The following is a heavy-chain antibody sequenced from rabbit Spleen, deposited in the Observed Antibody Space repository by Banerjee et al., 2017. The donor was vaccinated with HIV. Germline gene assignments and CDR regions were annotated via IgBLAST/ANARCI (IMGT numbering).Heavy chain of an antibody. Sequence: QSLEESGGDMVKPGASLTLTCTASGFSFSTSYYICWVRQAPGKGLEWIGCMYPDGIGSTAYASWAKGRFTISKTSSTTVTLQMTSLTAADTATYFCARGSAAMTMVITGYYLSLWGQGTLVTGS. V-gene: IGHV1S40*01. CDR2: MYPDGIGST. J-gene: IGHJ4*01. D-gene: IGHD2-1*01. CDR1: GFSFSTSYY. CDR3: ARGSAAMTMVITGYYLSL.